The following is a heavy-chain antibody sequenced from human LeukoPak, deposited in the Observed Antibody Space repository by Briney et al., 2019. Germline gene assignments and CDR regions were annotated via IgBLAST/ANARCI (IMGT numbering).Heavy chain of an antibody. J-gene: IGHJ3*02. CDR1: GFTFSSYA. CDR3: AKDYIVVVVAAPDAFDI. V-gene: IGHV3-23*01. CDR2: ISGSGGST. D-gene: IGHD2-15*01. Sequence: QPGGSLRLSCAASGFTFSSYAMSWVRQAPGKGLGWVSAISGSGGSTYYADSVKGRFTISRDNSKNTLYLQMNSLRAEDTAVYYCAKDYIVVVVAAPDAFDIWGQGTMVTVSS.